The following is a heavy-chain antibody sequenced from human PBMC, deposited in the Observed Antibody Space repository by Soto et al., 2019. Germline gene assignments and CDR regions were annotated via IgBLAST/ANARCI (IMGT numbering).Heavy chain of an antibody. CDR2: IIPIFGTA. CDR1: GGTFSSYA. V-gene: IGHV1-69*13. D-gene: IGHD3-22*01. CDR3: ARGSPDSREIGY. Sequence: ASVKVSCKASGGTFSSYAISWVRQAPGQGLEWMGGIIPIFGTANYAQKFQGRVTITADESTSPAYMELSSLRSEDTAVYYCARGSPDSREIGYWGQGTLVTVSS. J-gene: IGHJ4*02.